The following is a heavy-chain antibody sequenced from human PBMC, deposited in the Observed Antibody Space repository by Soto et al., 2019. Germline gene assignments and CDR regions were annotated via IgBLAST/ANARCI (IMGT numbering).Heavy chain of an antibody. CDR2: ISGSGGST. V-gene: IGHV3-23*01. J-gene: IGHJ6*03. CDR3: AKDLQTGDYYYYYYYMDV. Sequence: EVQLLESGGGLVQPGGSLRLSCAASGFTFSSYAMSWVRQAPGKGLEWVSAISGSGGSTYYADSVKGRFPISRDNAKNTLYLQMKSLRAEDTAVYYCAKDLQTGDYYYYYYYMDVWGKGTTVTVSS. CDR1: GFTFSSYA. D-gene: IGHD1-1*01.